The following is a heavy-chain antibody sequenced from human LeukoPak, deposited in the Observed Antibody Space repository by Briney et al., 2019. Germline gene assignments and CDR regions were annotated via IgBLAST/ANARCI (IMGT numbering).Heavy chain of an antibody. CDR3: ARGLYYFDY. Sequence: SETLSLTCTVSGGSISSGGYYWSWIRQPPGKGLEWIGYIYHSGSTYYNPSLKSRVTISVDMSKNQFSLKLSSVTAADTAVYYCARGLYYFDYWGQGTLVTVSS. CDR2: IYHSGST. J-gene: IGHJ4*02. D-gene: IGHD2-15*01. CDR1: GGSISSGGYY. V-gene: IGHV4-30-2*01.